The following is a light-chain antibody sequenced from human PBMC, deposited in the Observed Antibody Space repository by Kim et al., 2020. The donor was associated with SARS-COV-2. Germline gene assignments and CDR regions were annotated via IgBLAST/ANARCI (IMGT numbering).Light chain of an antibody. CDR2: DAS. J-gene: IGKJ1*01. V-gene: IGKV1-27*01. Sequence: DIQMTQSPSPLSASVGDRVIITCRASQDISNNLAWYQQKPGKVPKLFIYDASTLQSGVPSRFSGSGSGTDFTLTISSLQPEDVATYYCQKYNGAPWTFGQGTKVDIK. CDR1: QDISNN. CDR3: QKYNGAPWT.